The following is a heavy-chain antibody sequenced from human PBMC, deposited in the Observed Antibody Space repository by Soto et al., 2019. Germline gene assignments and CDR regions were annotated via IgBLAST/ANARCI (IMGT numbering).Heavy chain of an antibody. CDR1: GFTFSTYS. J-gene: IGHJ6*02. Sequence: GGSLRLSCVGSGFTFSTYSINWVRQAPGKGLEWVSSISSRSDIYYADSVKGRFTISRDNAKNSVSLQMNSMRAEDTAVYYCAREYTAWPLAYGLDVWGQGTTVTVSS. CDR2: ISSRSDI. D-gene: IGHD2-2*02. CDR3: AREYTAWPLAYGLDV. V-gene: IGHV3-21*01.